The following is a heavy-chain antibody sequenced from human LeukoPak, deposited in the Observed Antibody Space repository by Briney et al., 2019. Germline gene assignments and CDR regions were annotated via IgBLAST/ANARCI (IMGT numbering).Heavy chain of an antibody. Sequence: SETLSLTCTVSGASISATTHYWGWVRQPPGKGLEWIGSVYYRGATYYNPSLNSRVTISVDASKDQFSLTLNSVTAADTAVYYCTCHHTQSTNWYVKIGRGQGTLVTVSS. CDR3: TCHHTQSTNWYVKIG. CDR1: GASISATTHY. CDR2: VYYRGAT. V-gene: IGHV4-39*01. J-gene: IGHJ4*02. D-gene: IGHD6-13*01.